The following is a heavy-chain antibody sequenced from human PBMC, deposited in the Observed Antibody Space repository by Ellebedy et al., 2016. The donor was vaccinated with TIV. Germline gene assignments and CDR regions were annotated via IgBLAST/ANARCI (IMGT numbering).Heavy chain of an antibody. Sequence: ASVKVSCKASGYTFTSYGISWVRQAPGQGLEWMGWISAYNGDTKYPQKVQGRVTMTTDASTTTAYMELRSLGPDGTAVYYCARYVGSTNFDYWGQGTLVTVSS. D-gene: IGHD1-26*01. CDR2: ISAYNGDT. J-gene: IGHJ4*02. CDR3: ARYVGSTNFDY. V-gene: IGHV1-18*04. CDR1: GYTFTSYG.